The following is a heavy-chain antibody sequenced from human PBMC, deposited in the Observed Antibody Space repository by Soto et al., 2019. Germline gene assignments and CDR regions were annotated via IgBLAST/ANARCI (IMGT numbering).Heavy chain of an antibody. D-gene: IGHD3-9*01. CDR3: ARAAYEILTGYYRR. V-gene: IGHV1-18*01. CDR2: ISAYNGNT. J-gene: IGHJ4*02. CDR1: GYTFTSYG. Sequence: QVQLVQSGAEVKKPGASVKVSCKASGYTFTSYGISWVRQAPGQGLEWMGWISAYNGNTNYAQKFQDRVTMTTDTSASTAYMELRSLRSDDTAVYYCARAAYEILTGYYRRWGQGTLVTVSS.